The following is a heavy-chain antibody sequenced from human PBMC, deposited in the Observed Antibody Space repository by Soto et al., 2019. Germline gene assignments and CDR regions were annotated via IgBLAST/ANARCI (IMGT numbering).Heavy chain of an antibody. Sequence: EVQLVESGGGLVQPGGSLRLSCAASGFTFSSYWMHWVRQAPGKGLVWVSRINSDGSSTSYADSVKGRITISRDNAKNTLYLEMNSLRAEDTAVYYCARDRGLGYGDSTAFDYWGQGTLVTVSS. CDR1: GFTFSSYW. CDR3: ARDRGLGYGDSTAFDY. V-gene: IGHV3-74*01. J-gene: IGHJ4*02. D-gene: IGHD4-17*01. CDR2: INSDGSST.